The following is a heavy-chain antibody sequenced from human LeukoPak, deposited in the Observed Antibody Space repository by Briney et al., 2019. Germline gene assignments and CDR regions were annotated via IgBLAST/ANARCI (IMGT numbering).Heavy chain of an antibody. CDR3: ATHLTIAAAGQNDY. CDR1: GFTFSSYA. J-gene: IGHJ4*02. D-gene: IGHD6-13*01. CDR2: ISGSGGST. V-gene: IGHV3-23*01. Sequence: GGSLRLSCAASGFTFSSYAMSWVRQAPGKGLEWVSGISGSGGSTYYADSVKGRFTISRDNSKNTLYLQMNSLRAEDTAVYYCATHLTIAAAGQNDYWGQGTLVTVSS.